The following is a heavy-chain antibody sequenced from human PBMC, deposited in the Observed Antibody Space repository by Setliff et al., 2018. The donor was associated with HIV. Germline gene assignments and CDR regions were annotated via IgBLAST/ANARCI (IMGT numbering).Heavy chain of an antibody. V-gene: IGHV3-15*07. CDR2: IKSKTDGGTS. Sequence: PGGSLRLSCAASGFTFSNAWMNWVRQAPGKGLEWVGRIKSKTDGGTSDYAAPVKGRFTISRDDSKTTLYLQMSSLKTEDTAVYYCARDGPSYHYYMDVWGKGTTVTVSS. CDR1: GFTFSNAW. CDR3: ARDGPSYHYYMDV. J-gene: IGHJ6*03.